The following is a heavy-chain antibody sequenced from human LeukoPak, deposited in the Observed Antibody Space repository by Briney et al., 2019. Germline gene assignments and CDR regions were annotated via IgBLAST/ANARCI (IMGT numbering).Heavy chain of an antibody. J-gene: IGHJ4*02. CDR3: AKDLPPYCGGDCRDY. D-gene: IGHD2-21*01. CDR1: GFTFSSYA. CDR2: ISGSGGST. Sequence: GGSLRLSCAASGFTFSSYAMSWVRQAPGKGLEWVSAISGSGGSTYYADSAKGRFTISRDNSKNTLYLQMNSLRAEDTAVYYCAKDLPPYCGGDCRDYWGQGTLVTVSS. V-gene: IGHV3-23*01.